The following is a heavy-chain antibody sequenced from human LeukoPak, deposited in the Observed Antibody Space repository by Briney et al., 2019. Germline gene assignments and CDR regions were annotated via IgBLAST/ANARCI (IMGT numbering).Heavy chain of an antibody. CDR3: AGSIAARLDY. D-gene: IGHD6-6*01. CDR1: GGSFSDYY. CDR2: INHSGST. Sequence: SETLSLTCAVYGGSFSDYYWSWIRQPPGKGLEWIGEINHSGSTNYNPSLKSRVTISVATSKNHFSLKLSSVTAADTAVYYCAGSIAARLDYWGQGTLVTVSS. V-gene: IGHV4-34*01. J-gene: IGHJ4*02.